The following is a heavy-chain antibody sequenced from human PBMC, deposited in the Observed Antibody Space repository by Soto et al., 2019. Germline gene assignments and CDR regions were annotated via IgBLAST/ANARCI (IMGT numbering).Heavy chain of an antibody. CDR1: GFTVSSNY. D-gene: IGHD3-10*01. V-gene: IGHV3-66*01. Sequence: PGGSLRLSCAASGFTVSSNYMSWVRQAPGKGLEWVSVIYSGGSTYYADSVKGRFTISRDNSKNTLYLQMNSLRAEDTAVYYCARDKNVLLWFGELLSDGMDVWGQGTTVTSP. J-gene: IGHJ6*02. CDR2: IYSGGST. CDR3: ARDKNVLLWFGELLSDGMDV.